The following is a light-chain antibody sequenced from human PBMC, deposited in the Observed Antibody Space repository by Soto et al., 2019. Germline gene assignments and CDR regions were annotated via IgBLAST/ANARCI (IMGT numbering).Light chain of an antibody. CDR1: QSVSNN. Sequence: EIVXXXXPXXXSXSPGERATLSCRASQSVSNNLAWYQQKPGQAPRLLIYHASTRATGIPARFSGSGSGTEFTLTISSLQSEDFAVYYCQQYNKWPLTFGGGTKVEIK. V-gene: IGKV3-15*01. CDR3: QQYNKWPLT. J-gene: IGKJ4*01. CDR2: HAS.